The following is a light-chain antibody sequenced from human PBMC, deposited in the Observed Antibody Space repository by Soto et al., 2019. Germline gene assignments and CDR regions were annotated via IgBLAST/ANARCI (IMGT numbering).Light chain of an antibody. Sequence: SVLTQPPSTSGTPGQRVTVSCSGSSSNIGSNYVYWYQQLPGTAPKLLIYGDDQRPSGVPDRFSGSKSGTSVSLAISGVRSEDEADYYCAAWDDSLNGWVFGGGTQLTVL. CDR2: GDD. J-gene: IGLJ3*02. CDR1: SSNIGSNY. V-gene: IGLV1-47*02. CDR3: AAWDDSLNGWV.